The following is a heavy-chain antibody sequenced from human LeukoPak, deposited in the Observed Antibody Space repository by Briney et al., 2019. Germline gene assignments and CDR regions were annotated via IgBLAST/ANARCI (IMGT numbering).Heavy chain of an antibody. CDR1: GFIFHDFA. D-gene: IGHD2-15*01. CDR3: VKSGGYYYMDA. CDR2: ISWNSDII. Sequence: PGGSLRLSCAASGFIFHDFAIHWVRQAPGKGLEWVSTISWNSDIILYADSVKGRFTISRDNDRDSLYMEMKSLRPEDTALYFCVKSGGYYYMDAWGKGTTVIVSS. J-gene: IGHJ6*03. V-gene: IGHV3-9*01.